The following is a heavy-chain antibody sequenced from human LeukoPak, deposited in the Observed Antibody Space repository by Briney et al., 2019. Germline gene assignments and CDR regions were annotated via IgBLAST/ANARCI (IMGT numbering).Heavy chain of an antibody. CDR3: ASGKLGYCSGGNCFAKNAFDI. Sequence: SETLSLTCTVSGGSISSYYWSWIRQPPGKGLEWIGYIYYSGSTNYNPSLKSRVTISVDTPKNQFSLKLSSVTAADTAVYYCASGKLGYCSGGNCFAKNAFDIWGQGTMVTVSS. CDR1: GGSISSYY. J-gene: IGHJ3*02. D-gene: IGHD2-15*01. V-gene: IGHV4-59*08. CDR2: IYYSGST.